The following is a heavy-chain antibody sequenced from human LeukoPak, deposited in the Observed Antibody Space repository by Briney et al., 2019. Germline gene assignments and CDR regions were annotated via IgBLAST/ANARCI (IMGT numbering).Heavy chain of an antibody. CDR1: GYTFTSYG. CDR2: IIPIFGTA. J-gene: IGHJ6*02. V-gene: IGHV1-69*13. CDR3: AMSDSSGYYYFDYYYGMDV. D-gene: IGHD3-22*01. Sequence: GASVKVSCKASGYTFTSYGISWARQAPGQGLEWMGGIIPIFGTANYAQKFQGRVTITADESTSTAYMELSSLRSEDTAVYYCAMSDSSGYYYFDYYYGMDVWGQGTTVTVSS.